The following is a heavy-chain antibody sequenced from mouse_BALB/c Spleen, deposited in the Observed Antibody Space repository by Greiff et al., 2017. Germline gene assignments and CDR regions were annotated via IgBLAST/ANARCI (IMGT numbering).Heavy chain of an antibody. Sequence: ESGPGLVKPSQSLSLTCTVTGYSITSDYAWNWIRQFPGNKLEWMGYISYSGSTSYNPSLKSRISITRDTSKNQFFLQLNSVTTEDTATYYCAIYYDYDEGYYFDYWGQGTTLTVSS. V-gene: IGHV3-2*02. CDR3: AIYYDYDEGYYFDY. CDR2: ISYSGST. CDR1: GYSITSDYA. D-gene: IGHD2-4*01. J-gene: IGHJ2*01.